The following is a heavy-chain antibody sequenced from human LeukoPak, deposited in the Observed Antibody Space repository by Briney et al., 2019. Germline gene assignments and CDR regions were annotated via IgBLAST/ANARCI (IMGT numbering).Heavy chain of an antibody. CDR1: GFTFSSYG. CDR3: AKVGYCSGGTCYWGVYYYYGMDV. V-gene: IGHV3-30*18. D-gene: IGHD2-15*01. J-gene: IGHJ6*02. CDR2: ISYDGNNK. Sequence: GGSLRLSCAASGFTFSSYGMHWVRQAPGKGLEWVAVISYDGNNKYHTDSVKGRFTISRDNSKNTLYLQMNSPRAEDTAVYYCAKVGYCSGGTCYWGVYYYYGMDVWGQGTTVTVSS.